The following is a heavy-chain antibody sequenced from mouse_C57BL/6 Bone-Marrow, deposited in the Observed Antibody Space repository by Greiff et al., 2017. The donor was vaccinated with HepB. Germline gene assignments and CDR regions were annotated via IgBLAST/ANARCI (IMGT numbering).Heavy chain of an antibody. CDR3: ARGAIGLRGYFDV. CDR1: GFNIKDYY. J-gene: IGHJ1*03. Sequence: EVQLQQSGAELVKPGASVKLSCTASGFNIKDYYMHWVKQRTEQGLEWIGRIDPEDGETKYAPKFQGKATITADTSSNTAYLQLSSLTSEDTAVYYCARGAIGLRGYFDVWGTGTTVTVSS. CDR2: IDPEDGET. D-gene: IGHD2-14*01. V-gene: IGHV14-2*01.